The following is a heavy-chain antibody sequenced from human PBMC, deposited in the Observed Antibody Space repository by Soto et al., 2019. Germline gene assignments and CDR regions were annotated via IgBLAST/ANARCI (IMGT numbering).Heavy chain of an antibody. D-gene: IGHD2-15*01. CDR3: AKEMVVRWYPGPHFDY. Sequence: HPGGSLRLSCAASGFTFSSYGMHWVRQAPGKGLEWVAVISYDGSNKYYADSVKGRFTISRDNSKNTLYLQMNSLRAEGTAVYYCAKEMVVRWYPGPHFDYWGQGTLVTVSS. CDR1: GFTFSSYG. V-gene: IGHV3-30*18. CDR2: ISYDGSNK. J-gene: IGHJ4*02.